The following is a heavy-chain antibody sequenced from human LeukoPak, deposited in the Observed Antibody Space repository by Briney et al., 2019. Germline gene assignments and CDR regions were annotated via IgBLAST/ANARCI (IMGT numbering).Heavy chain of an antibody. J-gene: IGHJ4*02. Sequence: GGSLRLSCAASGFTFSSYSMNWVRQAPGKGLEWISSISSSSSYIYYADSVKGRFTISRDNAKNSLYLQMNSLRAEDTTVYYCARDCWDYGSGSYCGIDYWGQGTLVTVSS. CDR3: ARDCWDYGSGSYCGIDY. CDR1: GFTFSSYS. D-gene: IGHD3-10*01. V-gene: IGHV3-21*03. CDR2: ISSSSSYI.